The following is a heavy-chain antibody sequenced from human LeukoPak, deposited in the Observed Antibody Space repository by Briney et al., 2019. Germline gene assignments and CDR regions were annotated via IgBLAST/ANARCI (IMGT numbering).Heavy chain of an antibody. D-gene: IGHD2-15*01. CDR3: VRVVYCSGGSCSYYFDS. CDR2: ISDSSTYI. J-gene: IGHJ4*02. V-gene: IGHV3-21*01. Sequence: GGSLRLSCAASGFTFSSYSMNWVRQAPGKGLEWVSSISDSSTYIFSADPVQGRFTISRDDAKNSLYLQMNSLRVEDTAVYYCVRVVYCSGGSCSYYFDSWGQGTLVTVSS. CDR1: GFTFSSYS.